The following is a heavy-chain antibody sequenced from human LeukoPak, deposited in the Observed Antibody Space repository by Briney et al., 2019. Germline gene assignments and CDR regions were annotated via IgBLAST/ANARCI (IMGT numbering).Heavy chain of an antibody. CDR1: VFTFSSYT. D-gene: IGHD5-18*01. CDR3: ARGDYSYGSPKRAFDI. CDR2: IRSSSSYI. V-gene: IGHV3-21*01. Sequence: GGTLRLSCAASVFTFSSYTMNWVRQSPGKGLEWVASIRSSSSYIDYADSVKGRFTISRDNAKKSLYLQLNSLRAEDTAVYYCARGDYSYGSPKRAFDIWGQGTMVTVSS. J-gene: IGHJ3*02.